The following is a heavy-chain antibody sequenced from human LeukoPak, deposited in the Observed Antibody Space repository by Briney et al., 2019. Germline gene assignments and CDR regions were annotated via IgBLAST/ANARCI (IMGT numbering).Heavy chain of an antibody. CDR2: VNHRGSN. Sequence: SETLSLTCAVYGGSFNNYYWSWVRQPPGKGREWIGEVNHRGSNNYNPSLRSRVTISIDTSKNQFSLQLTSVTAADTAVYYCASLMLIAVGYDYWGQGNLVTVSS. D-gene: IGHD3-16*01. J-gene: IGHJ4*02. V-gene: IGHV4-34*01. CDR1: GGSFNNYY. CDR3: ASLMLIAVGYDY.